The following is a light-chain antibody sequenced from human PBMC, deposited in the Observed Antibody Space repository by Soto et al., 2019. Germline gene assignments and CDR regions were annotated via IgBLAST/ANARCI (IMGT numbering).Light chain of an antibody. CDR2: GAS. CDR3: QQYGSPPWT. V-gene: IGKV3-20*01. CDR1: LSVGSRY. Sequence: VLTNSSGTVSLSPGERATLSCRSSLSVGSRYLAWYQQKPGQAPRLLIYGASNKATGIPDRFSGSGSGTDFTLTISRLEPEDFAVYYCQQYGSPPWTFGQGTKVAIK. J-gene: IGKJ1*01.